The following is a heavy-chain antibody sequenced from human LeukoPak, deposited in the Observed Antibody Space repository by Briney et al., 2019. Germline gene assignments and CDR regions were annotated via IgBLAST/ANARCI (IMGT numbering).Heavy chain of an antibody. V-gene: IGHV3-30*02. CDR2: IRYDGSNK. D-gene: IGHD3-9*01. CDR1: GFTFSSYG. CDR3: AKFAPTYYDILTGYYGPDY. J-gene: IGHJ4*02. Sequence: QPGRSLRLACAASGFTFSSYGMHWVRQAPGKWLEWVAFIRYDGSNKYYADSVKGRFTISRDNSKNTLYLQMNSLRAEDTAVYYCAKFAPTYYDILTGYYGPDYWGQGTLVTVSS.